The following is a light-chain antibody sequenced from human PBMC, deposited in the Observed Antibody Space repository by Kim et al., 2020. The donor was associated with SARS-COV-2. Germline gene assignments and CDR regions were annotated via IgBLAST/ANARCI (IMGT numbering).Light chain of an antibody. CDR1: SSNIGSNY. J-gene: IGLJ3*02. CDR3: AAWDDSLSGWV. CDR2: RNN. Sequence: GQRVTISWSGSSSNIGSNYVYWYQQLPGTAPKLLIYRNNQLPSGVPDRFSGSKSGTSASLAISGLRSEGEADYYCAAWDDSLSGWVFGGGTQLTVL. V-gene: IGLV1-47*01.